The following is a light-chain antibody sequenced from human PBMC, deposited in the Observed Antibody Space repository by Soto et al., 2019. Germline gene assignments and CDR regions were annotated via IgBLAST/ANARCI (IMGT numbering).Light chain of an antibody. CDR3: SSYTSSSTLYV. CDR2: DVS. Sequence: QSALTQPASVSGSPGQSITISCTGTSSDVGGYNYVSWYQQHPGKAPKLMFYDVSNRPSGVSNRFSGSKSGNTASLTISGLQAEDESDYYCSSYTSSSTLYVFGTGTNVTVL. V-gene: IGLV2-14*01. J-gene: IGLJ1*01. CDR1: SSDVGGYNY.